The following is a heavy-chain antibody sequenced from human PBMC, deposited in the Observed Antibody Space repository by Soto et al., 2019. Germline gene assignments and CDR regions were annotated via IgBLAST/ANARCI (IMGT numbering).Heavy chain of an antibody. Sequence: VGSLRLSCTASEFPFSTSWMHWVRQAPGKGLEWVSAISGSGGSTYYADSVKGRFTISRDNSKNTLYLQMNSLRAEDTAVYYCAKNGVIIPLDYWGQGTLVTVSS. V-gene: IGHV3-23*01. CDR3: AKNGVIIPLDY. CDR2: ISGSGGST. J-gene: IGHJ4*02. CDR1: EFPFSTSW. D-gene: IGHD3-3*01.